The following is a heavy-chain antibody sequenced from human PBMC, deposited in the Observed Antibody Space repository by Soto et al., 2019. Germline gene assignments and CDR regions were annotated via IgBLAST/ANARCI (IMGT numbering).Heavy chain of an antibody. Sequence: QVQLVESGGGVVQPGRSLRLSCAASGFTFSSYGMHWVRQAPGKGLEWVAVISYDGSNKYYADSVKGRFTISRDNSKNTLDLQMNSLRAEDTAVYYCAKDLADSSGYSPFDYWGQGTLVTVSS. V-gene: IGHV3-30*18. CDR1: GFTFSSYG. CDR3: AKDLADSSGYSPFDY. D-gene: IGHD3-22*01. J-gene: IGHJ4*02. CDR2: ISYDGSNK.